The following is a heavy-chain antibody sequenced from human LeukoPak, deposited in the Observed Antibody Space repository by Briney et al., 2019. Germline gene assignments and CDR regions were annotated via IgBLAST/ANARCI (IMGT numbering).Heavy chain of an antibody. V-gene: IGHV3-30*18. J-gene: IGHJ5*02. CDR3: AKDPSGKWYFDP. CDR2: ISYDGSNK. Sequence: ARSLRLSCSASGFTFSSYGMHWVRQAPGKGLEWVAVISYDGSNKYYADSVKGRFTISRDNSKNTLYLQMNSLRAEDTAVYYCAKDPSGKWYFDPWGQGTLVTVSS. D-gene: IGHD2-8*01. CDR1: GFTFSSYG.